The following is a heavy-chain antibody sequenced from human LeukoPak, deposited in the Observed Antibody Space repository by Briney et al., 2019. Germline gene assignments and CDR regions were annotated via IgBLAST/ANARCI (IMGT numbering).Heavy chain of an antibody. CDR1: GYTFTSYD. CDR2: MNPNSGNT. V-gene: IGHV1-8*03. D-gene: IGHD3-3*01. Sequence: ASVKVSCKASGYTFTSYDINWVRQATGQGLEWMGWMNPNSGNTGYAQKFQGRVTITRNTSISTAYMELSSLRSEDTAVYYCARGLNLSGITIFGVVIKSDYNWFDPWGQGTLVTVSS. J-gene: IGHJ5*02. CDR3: ARGLNLSGITIFGVVIKSDYNWFDP.